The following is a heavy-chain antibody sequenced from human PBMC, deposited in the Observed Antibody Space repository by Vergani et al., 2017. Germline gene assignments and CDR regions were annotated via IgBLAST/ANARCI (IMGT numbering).Heavy chain of an antibody. V-gene: IGHV1-3*01. CDR3: ARDPQWLDYFDY. D-gene: IGHD6-19*01. CDR1: GYTFTSYA. J-gene: IGHJ4*02. Sequence: QVQLVQSGAEVKKPGASVKVSCKASGYTFTSYAMHWVRQAPGQRLEWMGWSNAGNGNTKYSQKFQVRVTMTRDTSTSTVYMELSSMRSGDTAVYFCARDPQWLDYFDYWGEGCLVSFSS. CDR2: SNAGNGNT.